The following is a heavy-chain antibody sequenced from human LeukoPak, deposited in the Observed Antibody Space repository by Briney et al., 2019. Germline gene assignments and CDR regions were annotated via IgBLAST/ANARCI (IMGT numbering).Heavy chain of an antibody. Sequence: SETLSLTCTVSGYSISSGYYWGWIRQPPGKGLEWIGSIYHSGSTYYNPSLKSRVTISVDTSKNQFSLKLSSVTAADADVYYCARTGSDFDYWGQGTLVTVSS. V-gene: IGHV4-38-2*02. CDR2: IYHSGST. CDR3: ARTGSDFDY. CDR1: GYSISSGYY. J-gene: IGHJ4*02. D-gene: IGHD1-14*01.